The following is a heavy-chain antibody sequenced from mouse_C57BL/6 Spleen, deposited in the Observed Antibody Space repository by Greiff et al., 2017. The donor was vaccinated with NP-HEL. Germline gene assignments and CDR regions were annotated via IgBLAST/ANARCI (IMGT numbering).Heavy chain of an antibody. V-gene: IGHV1-52*01. Sequence: QVHVKQPGAELVRPGSSVKLSCKASGYTFTSYWMHWVKQRPIQGLEWIGNIDPSDSETHYNQKFKDKATLTVDKSSSTAYMQLSSLTSEDSAVYYCARSELGPYYFDYWGQGTTLTVAS. CDR1: GYTFTSYW. CDR3: ARSELGPYYFDY. J-gene: IGHJ2*01. D-gene: IGHD4-1*01. CDR2: IDPSDSET.